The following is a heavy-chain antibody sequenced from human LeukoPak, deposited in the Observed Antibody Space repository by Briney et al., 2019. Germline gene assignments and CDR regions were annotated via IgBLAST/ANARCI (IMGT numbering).Heavy chain of an antibody. CDR2: INHSGST. CDR1: GRSFSGYY. D-gene: IGHD3-16*02. Sequence: SETLSLTCAVYGRSFSGYYWSWIRQPPGKGLEWVGEINHSGSTNLHPPLKSRLSTPVDTSKKQFSLKLSSVTAADTAVYFFARGRRVSYLHLVYWGQGALVTVSS. J-gene: IGHJ4*02. CDR3: ARGRRVSYLHLVY. V-gene: IGHV4-34*01.